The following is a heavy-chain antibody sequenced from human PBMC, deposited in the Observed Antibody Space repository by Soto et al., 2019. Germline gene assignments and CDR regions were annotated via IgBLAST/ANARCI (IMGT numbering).Heavy chain of an antibody. CDR3: AKDFTAYLSSWFHL. CDR2: ITGSGSTT. J-gene: IGHJ5*02. V-gene: IGHV3-23*01. Sequence: EVQLLESGGGLVQPGGSLRLSCAASEFTFSSNAMHWVRQAPGKGLEGVSGITGSGSTTFYADSVKGRFTISRDNSKNTLYLHMSSLRAEDTAIYYCAKDFTAYLSSWFHLWGQGTLVTVSS. D-gene: IGHD6-13*01. CDR1: EFTFSSNA.